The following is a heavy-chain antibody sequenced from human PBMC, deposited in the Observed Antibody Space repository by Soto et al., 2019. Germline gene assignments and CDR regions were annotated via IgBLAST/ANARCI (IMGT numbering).Heavy chain of an antibody. V-gene: IGHV3-74*01. CDR1: GFSFISYW. Sequence: GGSLRLSCVASGFSFISYWMYLVRQDPGKGLVWASRINTDGTVTNYADSVKGRFTISRDNSKDTVYLQMNSLRAEDTGVYFCAREFSMVVVAPGYWGQGTLVTVSS. D-gene: IGHD2-15*01. CDR2: INTDGTVT. CDR3: AREFSMVVVAPGY. J-gene: IGHJ4*02.